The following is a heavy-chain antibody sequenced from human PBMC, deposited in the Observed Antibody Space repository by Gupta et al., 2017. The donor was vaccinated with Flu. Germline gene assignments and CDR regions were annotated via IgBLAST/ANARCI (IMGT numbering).Heavy chain of an antibody. J-gene: IGHJ4*02. D-gene: IGHD2-15*01. CDR1: GFTVSSYG. Sequence: QVQLVESGGGVVQLGRSLRLSCAAAGFTVSSYGMHWVSPAPGKGLEWVAVISHDGSRTYYADSVKGRFTISRDNSKNTLYLHLDRLRPEDTAVYYCAKEDLGYCSGSSCPNYYLDYWGQGTLVTVSS. V-gene: IGHV3-30*18. CDR2: ISHDGSRT. CDR3: AKEDLGYCSGSSCPNYYLDY.